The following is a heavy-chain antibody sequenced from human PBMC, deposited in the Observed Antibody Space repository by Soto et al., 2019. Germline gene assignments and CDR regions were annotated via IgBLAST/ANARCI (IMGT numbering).Heavy chain of an antibody. J-gene: IGHJ4*02. V-gene: IGHV1-18*01. CDR2: ISTENGAT. CDR3: AKDTPVVMFLFDS. D-gene: IGHD2-15*01. Sequence: ASVKVSCKASGYTFTTHGISWMRQAPGQGLEWVGWISTENGATNYAEKFQGRVTLTRDTSTGTAYMDLRSLRSDDTAIYFCAKDTPVVMFLFDSWGRGTLVTVSS. CDR1: GYTFTTHG.